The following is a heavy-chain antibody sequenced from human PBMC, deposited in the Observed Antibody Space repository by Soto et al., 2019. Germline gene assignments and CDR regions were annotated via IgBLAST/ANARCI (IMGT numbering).Heavy chain of an antibody. Sequence: PGWSLRLSCTGSGLKFSNYAMTWVRQAPGKGLQWISTITGRGESSYYAESVKGRFTISRDNSRNTLYLQMSSLRADDTGIYYCAARDGRWLPYCSDFWGPGALVTVSS. CDR2: ITGRGESS. CDR3: AARDGRWLPYCSDF. CDR1: GLKFSNYA. D-gene: IGHD6-19*01. J-gene: IGHJ4*02. V-gene: IGHV3-23*01.